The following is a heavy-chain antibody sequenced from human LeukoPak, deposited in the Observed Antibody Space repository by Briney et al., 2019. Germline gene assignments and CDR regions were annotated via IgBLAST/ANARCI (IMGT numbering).Heavy chain of an antibody. Sequence: GGSLRLSCEASEFTFSTYWMHWVRQVPGKGLVWVARINTDGSRTSYADSVKGRFTVSRDNTKGSLYLQMHSLRSEDTALYYCAKDRQYGDYGGGDFFDSWGQGTLVTVSS. CDR3: AKDRQYGDYGGGDFFDS. D-gene: IGHD4-17*01. J-gene: IGHJ4*02. CDR2: INTDGSRT. V-gene: IGHV3-74*01. CDR1: EFTFSTYW.